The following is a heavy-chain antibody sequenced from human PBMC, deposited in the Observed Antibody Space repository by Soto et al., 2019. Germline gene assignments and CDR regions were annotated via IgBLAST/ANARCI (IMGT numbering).Heavy chain of an antibody. V-gene: IGHV3-33*01. CDR2: IWYDGSNN. Sequence: QVQLVESGGGVVQPGRSLRLSCAASGFTFSSYGMHWVRQAPGKGLEWVAVIWYDGSNNYYADSVKGRFTISRDNSKNTLYLQMNSLRAEDTAVYYCARNTVTDDYYYGMDVWGQGTTVTVSS. CDR1: GFTFSSYG. CDR3: ARNTVTDDYYYGMDV. D-gene: IGHD4-17*01. J-gene: IGHJ6*02.